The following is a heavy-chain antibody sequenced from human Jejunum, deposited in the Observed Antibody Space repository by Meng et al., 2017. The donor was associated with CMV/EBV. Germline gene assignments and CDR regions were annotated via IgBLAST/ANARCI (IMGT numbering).Heavy chain of an antibody. V-gene: IGHV1-2*02. D-gene: IGHD6-13*01. Sequence: KASGYTLTDYYIHWLRQAPGQGLEWVGWINPISGGTNSAQKFQGRVTMTTDTSISTAYLELNRLTSDDTAVYYCARDSSTTSTDYWGQGTLVTVSS. CDR2: INPISGGT. CDR1: GYTLTDYY. J-gene: IGHJ4*02. CDR3: ARDSSTTSTDY.